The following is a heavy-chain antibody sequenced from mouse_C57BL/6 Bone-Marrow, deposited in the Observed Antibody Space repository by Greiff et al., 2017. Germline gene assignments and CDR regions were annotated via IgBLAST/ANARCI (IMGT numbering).Heavy chain of an antibody. D-gene: IGHD1-1*02. V-gene: IGHV1-9*01. CDR3: ARWWYAMDY. CDR2: ILTGSGSN. Sequence: VQLQQSGAELMKPGASVKLSCKATGYTFTGYWIEWVKQRPGHGLEWIGEILTGSGSNNYNEKLKGKATFTADTSSKTAYMQLSILTTEASAIYYCARWWYAMDYWGQGTSVTVSS. J-gene: IGHJ4*01. CDR1: GYTFTGYW.